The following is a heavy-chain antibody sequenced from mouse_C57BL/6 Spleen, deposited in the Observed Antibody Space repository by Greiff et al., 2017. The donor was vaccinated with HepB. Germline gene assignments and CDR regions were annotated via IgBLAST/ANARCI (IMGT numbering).Heavy chain of an antibody. D-gene: IGHD1-1*01. Sequence: QVQLQQSGAELVRPGASVKLSCKASGYTFTDYYINWVKQRPGQGLEWIARIYPGSGNTYYNEKFKGKATLTAEKSSSTAYMQLSSLTSEDSAVYFCAREDYYGSSCFDYWGQGTTLTVSS. J-gene: IGHJ2*01. CDR1: GYTFTDYY. CDR3: AREDYYGSSCFDY. V-gene: IGHV1-76*01. CDR2: IYPGSGNT.